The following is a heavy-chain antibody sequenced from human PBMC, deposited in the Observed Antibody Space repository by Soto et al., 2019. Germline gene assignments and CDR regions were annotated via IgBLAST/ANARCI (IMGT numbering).Heavy chain of an antibody. Sequence: QLQLQESGSGLVKPSQTLSLTCAVSGGSISRGGYSWSWIRPPPGKGLEGIGYIYQSGSTYYNPSLKSRVTTSVDRSKNQFSLKLSSVTAADTAVYYCAAGGGLPRYYWGQGTLVTVSS. V-gene: IGHV4-30-2*01. D-gene: IGHD5-12*01. CDR2: IYQSGST. CDR3: AAGGGLPRYY. J-gene: IGHJ4*02. CDR1: GGSISRGGYS.